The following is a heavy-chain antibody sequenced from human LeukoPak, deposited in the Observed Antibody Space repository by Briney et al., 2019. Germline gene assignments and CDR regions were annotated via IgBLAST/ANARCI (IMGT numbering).Heavy chain of an antibody. Sequence: SETLSLTCTVSGGSMSSDDYYWNWIRQPPGKGLEWIGYISYSGGTYYNPSLKSRVTMSVDSSKNQFSLKLSSVTAADTAVYYCASDFGDHTSSWYWFDPWGQGTLVTVSS. D-gene: IGHD6-13*01. CDR3: ASDFGDHTSSWYWFDP. V-gene: IGHV4-30-4*01. CDR2: ISYSGGT. CDR1: GGSMSSDDYY. J-gene: IGHJ5*02.